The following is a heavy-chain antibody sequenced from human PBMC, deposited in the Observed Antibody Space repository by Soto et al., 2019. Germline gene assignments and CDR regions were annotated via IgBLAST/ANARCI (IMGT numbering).Heavy chain of an antibody. CDR3: AKGFSYGDYRYYFDY. J-gene: IGHJ4*02. CDR1: GFIFGDYA. V-gene: IGHV3-9*01. D-gene: IGHD4-17*01. Sequence: EVRLVESGGGLVQPGRSLRLSCAASGFIFGDYAMHWVRQVPGKGLEWVSVISANSGYIVYADSVKGRFTISRDNARNSLYLQMSSLGIEDTAVYYCAKGFSYGDYRYYFDYWGQGTLVTVSS. CDR2: ISANSGYI.